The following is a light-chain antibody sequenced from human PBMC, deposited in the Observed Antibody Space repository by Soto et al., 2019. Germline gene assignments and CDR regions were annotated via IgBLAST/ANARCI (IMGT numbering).Light chain of an antibody. Sequence: SALTQPASVSGSPGQSITISCTGSTTAVGTYNYVSWYQHHPGKAPKLMIYEVNNRPSGISNRFSGSKSGNTASLTVSGLQAEDEADYYCISYTNTGTLVLFGGGTKLTVL. J-gene: IGLJ2*01. V-gene: IGLV2-14*01. CDR2: EVN. CDR1: TTAVGTYNY. CDR3: ISYTNTGTLVL.